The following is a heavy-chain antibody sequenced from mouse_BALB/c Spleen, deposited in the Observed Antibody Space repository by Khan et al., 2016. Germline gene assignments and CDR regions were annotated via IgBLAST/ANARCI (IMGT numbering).Heavy chain of an antibody. CDR2: IRSKSNNFAT. V-gene: IGHV10-1*02. CDR1: GFTFKTYA. CDR3: VRDGYYAYALAY. J-gene: IGHJ4*01. D-gene: IGHD2-3*01. Sequence: EVQLVESGGGLVQPKGSLKLSCAASGFTFKTYAMNWVRQAPGKGLEWIARIRSKSNNFATYDADSVKDRFTISRDDSPNMLSLQMNTLQTEDTATYWCVRDGYYAYALAYWGQGTSVTVSS.